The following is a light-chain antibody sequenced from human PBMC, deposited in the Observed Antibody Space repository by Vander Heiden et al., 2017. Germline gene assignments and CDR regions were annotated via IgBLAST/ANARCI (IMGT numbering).Light chain of an antibody. CDR3: ILSYRCVYV. J-gene: IGLJ1*01. CDR2: DTS. Sequence: QAVVTPEPSLTVSPGGTVTRTCGSSTGAVTSGHYPYWFQQQPGQAPRTLVYDTSNQPSWTPGRFSGSLLGGKAALTLSGAQREDEAEYFCILSYRCVYVFGTGTKVTVL. V-gene: IGLV7-46*01. CDR1: TGAVTSGHY.